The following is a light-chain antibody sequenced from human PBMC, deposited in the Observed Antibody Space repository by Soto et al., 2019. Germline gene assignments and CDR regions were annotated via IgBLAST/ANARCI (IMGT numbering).Light chain of an antibody. V-gene: IGLV3-1*01. Sequence: SYELTQPPSVSVSPGQTASVSCSGDRLGGKYASWYQLKPGQSPVLVIYQDTKRPSGIPERFSGSNAGNTATLTITGTQAMDEADYYCQAWDSSTDVVFGGGTKVTVL. CDR1: RLGGKY. CDR2: QDT. J-gene: IGLJ2*01. CDR3: QAWDSSTDVV.